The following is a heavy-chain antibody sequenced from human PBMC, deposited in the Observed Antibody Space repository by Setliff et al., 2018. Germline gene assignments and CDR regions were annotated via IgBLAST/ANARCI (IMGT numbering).Heavy chain of an antibody. CDR1: GASVSNVNYY. D-gene: IGHD3-3*01. V-gene: IGHV4-39*01. CDR2: IYYSGKT. J-gene: IGHJ3*01. CDR3: ARIGHFDFWRGFGVGAFDL. Sequence: SETLSLTRSVSGASVSNVNYYWGWIRQPPGKGLEWVASIYYSGKTYSNPSFKSRVTMSLDKSKNQFSLKLASVTAADTALYYCARIGHFDFWRGFGVGAFDLWGHGSVVTVSS.